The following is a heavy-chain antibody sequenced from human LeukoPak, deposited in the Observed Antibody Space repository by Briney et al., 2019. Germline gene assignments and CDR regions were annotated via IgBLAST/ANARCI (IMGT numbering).Heavy chain of an antibody. V-gene: IGHV3-21*01. CDR3: ASGYGDYDH. CDR2: ITSTSYI. Sequence: GGSLRLSCAASGFTFSSYSMDWVRQAPGKGLEWVSAITSTSYIYYADSVKGRFTISRDNAKNSLYLQMNSLRAEDTAVYYCASGYGDYDHWGQGTLVTVSS. D-gene: IGHD4-17*01. J-gene: IGHJ5*02. CDR1: GFTFSSYS.